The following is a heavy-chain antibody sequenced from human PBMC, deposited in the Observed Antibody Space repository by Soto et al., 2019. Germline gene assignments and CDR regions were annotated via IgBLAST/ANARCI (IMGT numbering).Heavy chain of an antibody. CDR3: ARDRTSIAAAGTSKPAFDYYYGMDV. V-gene: IGHV1-69*13. CDR2: IIPIFGTA. D-gene: IGHD6-13*01. Sequence: SVKVSCKASGGTFSSYAISWVRQPPGQGLEWMGGIIPIFGTANYAQKFQGRVTITADESTSTAYMELSSLRSEDTAVYYCARDRTSIAAAGTSKPAFDYYYGMDVWGQGTTVTVSS. J-gene: IGHJ6*02. CDR1: GGTFSSYA.